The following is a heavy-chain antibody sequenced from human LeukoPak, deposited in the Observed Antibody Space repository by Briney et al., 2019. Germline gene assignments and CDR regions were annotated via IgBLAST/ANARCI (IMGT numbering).Heavy chain of an antibody. CDR3: ARGREIVAGTTHWFDP. J-gene: IGHJ5*02. CDR1: GGSISNYY. Sequence: ASETLSLTCTVSGGSISNYYWSWIRQPPGKGLEWIGYIYYSGSTKYNPSLKSRVTISVDTSKNQFSLRLSSVTAADTAVYYCARGREIVAGTTHWFDPWGQGTLVTVSS. V-gene: IGHV4-59*12. D-gene: IGHD1-1*01. CDR2: IYYSGST.